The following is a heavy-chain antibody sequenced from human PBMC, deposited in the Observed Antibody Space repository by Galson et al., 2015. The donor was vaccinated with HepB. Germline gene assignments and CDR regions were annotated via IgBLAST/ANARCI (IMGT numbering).Heavy chain of an antibody. J-gene: IGHJ6*02. V-gene: IGHV3-11*06. CDR2: VSSRSTYI. Sequence: SLRLSCAASGFTFSDFYMSWIRQAPGKGLEWVSYVSSRSTYINYADFVKGRFTISRDNAKNSLYLQMNSLRAEVTALYFCARSSSYHDYYGMDVWGQGTTVTVS. CDR3: ARSSSYHDYYGMDV. CDR1: GFTFSDFY. D-gene: IGHD2-2*01.